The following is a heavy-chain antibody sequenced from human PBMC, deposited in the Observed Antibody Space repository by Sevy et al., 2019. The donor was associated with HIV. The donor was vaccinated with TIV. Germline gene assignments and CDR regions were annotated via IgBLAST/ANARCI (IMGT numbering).Heavy chain of an antibody. D-gene: IGHD3-16*01. J-gene: IGHJ4*02. Sequence: GGSLRLSCAASGFTFDDYAMHWVRQAPGKGLEWVSGISWNSGSIGYADSVKGRFTISRDNAKNSPYLQMNSLRAEDTALYYCAKEVRGRDYWGQGTLVTVSS. CDR3: AKEVRGRDY. CDR1: GFTFDDYA. CDR2: ISWNSGSI. V-gene: IGHV3-9*01.